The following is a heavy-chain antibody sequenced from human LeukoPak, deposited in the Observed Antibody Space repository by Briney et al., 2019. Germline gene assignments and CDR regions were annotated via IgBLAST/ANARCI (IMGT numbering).Heavy chain of an antibody. CDR3: ARDHSSGSYAYYFDY. D-gene: IGHD1-26*01. CDR2: INPNSGGT. CDR1: GYTFTGYY. V-gene: IGHV1-2*02. Sequence: GASVKVSCKASGYTFTGYYMHWVRQAPGQGLEWMGWINPNSGGTNYAQKFQGRVTMTRDTSISTAYMELSRLRSDDTAVYYCARDHSSGSYAYYFDYWGQGTLVTVSS. J-gene: IGHJ4*02.